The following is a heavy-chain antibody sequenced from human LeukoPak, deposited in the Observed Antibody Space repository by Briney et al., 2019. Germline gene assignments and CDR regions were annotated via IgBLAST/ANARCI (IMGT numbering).Heavy chain of an antibody. CDR3: TRDLMDYDVSTGLHHYYMDV. V-gene: IGHV3-74*01. D-gene: IGHD3-9*01. CDR2: INGDGRNI. CDR1: GFTFSSYW. Sequence: GGSLRLSCVASGFTFSSYWMHWVRQDPRKGLVWVSRINGDGRNINYADSVRGRFTISRDNTKNTLYLQMNTLRVDDTAVYYCTRDLMDYDVSTGLHHYYMDVWGQGTTVTVSS. J-gene: IGHJ6*02.